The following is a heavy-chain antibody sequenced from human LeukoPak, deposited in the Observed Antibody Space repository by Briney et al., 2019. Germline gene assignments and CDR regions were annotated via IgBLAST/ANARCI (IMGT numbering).Heavy chain of an antibody. CDR1: GGSISSSGYS. D-gene: IGHD1-26*01. CDR3: AREGDSGSYLY. CDR2: IYHSGTT. J-gene: IGHJ4*02. Sequence: PSQTLSLTCAVSGGSISSSGYSWNWIRQPPGKGLEWIGDIYHSGTTYYNPSLKSRVTISVDRFKNQLSPKLSSVTAADTAVYYCAREGDSGSYLYWGQGALVTVSS. V-gene: IGHV4-30-2*01.